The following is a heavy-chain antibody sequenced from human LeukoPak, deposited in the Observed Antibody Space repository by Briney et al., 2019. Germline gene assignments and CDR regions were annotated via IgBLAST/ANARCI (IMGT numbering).Heavy chain of an antibody. J-gene: IGHJ6*02. CDR1: GFTFSNFA. V-gene: IGHV3-74*01. Sequence: GGSLRLSCAASGFTFSNFAMHWVRQVPGKGPEWVSRINKDGSITNFADSVKGRFTISRDNAKNTVYLQMNSLRAEDTAVYYCARAGRFSYPLYGMDVWGQGTTVTVSS. CDR3: ARAGRFSYPLYGMDV. CDR2: INKDGSIT.